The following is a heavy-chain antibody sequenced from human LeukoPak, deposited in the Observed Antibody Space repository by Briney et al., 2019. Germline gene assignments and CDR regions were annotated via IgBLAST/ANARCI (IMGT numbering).Heavy chain of an antibody. CDR3: AKGSRDSSGWYRDY. D-gene: IGHD6-19*01. V-gene: IGHV3-21*04. J-gene: IGHJ4*02. Sequence: GGSLRLSCAASGFTFSSYSMNWVRQAPGKGLEWVSSISSSSSYIYYADSVKGRFTISRDNSKNTLYLQMNSLRAEDTAVYCAKGSRDSSGWYRDYWGQGTLVTVSS. CDR1: GFTFSSYS. CDR2: ISSSSSYI.